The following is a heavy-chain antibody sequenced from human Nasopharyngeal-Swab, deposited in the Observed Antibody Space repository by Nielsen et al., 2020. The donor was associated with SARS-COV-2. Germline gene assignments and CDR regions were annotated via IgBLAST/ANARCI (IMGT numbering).Heavy chain of an antibody. CDR2: ISYDGSNK. D-gene: IGHD4-17*01. J-gene: IGHJ6*02. V-gene: IGHV3-30*04. Sequence: VRQAPGKGLEWVAVISYDGSNKYYADSVKGRFTISRDNSKNTLYPQMNSLRAEDTAVYYCASLPTVTTKGYGMDVWGQGTTVTVSS. CDR3: ASLPTVTTKGYGMDV.